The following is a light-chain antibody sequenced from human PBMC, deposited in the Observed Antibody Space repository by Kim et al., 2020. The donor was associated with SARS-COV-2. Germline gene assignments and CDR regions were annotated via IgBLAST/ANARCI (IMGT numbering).Light chain of an antibody. V-gene: IGLV2-14*03. CDR1: SRVVGVNDS. CDR2: DVN. CDR3: TSYTSSITLV. J-gene: IGLJ2*01. Sequence: GQSITISCTGTSRVVGVNDSVSWYQHHPGKAPKVMIYDVNQRPSGVTTRFSGAKSGNTASLTISGLQAEDEADYYCTSYTSSITLVFGGGTQLTVL.